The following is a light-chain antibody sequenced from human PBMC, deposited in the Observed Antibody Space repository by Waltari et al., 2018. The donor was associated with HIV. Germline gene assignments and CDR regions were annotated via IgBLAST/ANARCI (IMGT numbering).Light chain of an antibody. Sequence: DTVLPQLPGTLSLSPGERATLYCRACQNLYAHYLAWHQQKPGTAPRLLISSSSDTAAGIPERFSGSGSGTDFALTISKLEPEDLSVYYCQQYGDSPAFGQGTKVEIK. CDR1: QNLYAHY. V-gene: IGKV3-20*01. CDR2: SSS. J-gene: IGKJ1*01. CDR3: QQYGDSPA.